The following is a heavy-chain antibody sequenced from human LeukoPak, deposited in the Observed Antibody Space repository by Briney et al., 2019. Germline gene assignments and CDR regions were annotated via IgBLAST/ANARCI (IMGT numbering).Heavy chain of an antibody. Sequence: GRSLRLSCTGSGFTFSNYAIHWVRQAPGKGLEWVAVISYAGSIISYDRSNKFYADSVKGRFTISRDNSKNTLYLQMNSLRAEDTAVYYCARVGTIFGVVTLDYWGQGTLVTVSS. J-gene: IGHJ4*02. V-gene: IGHV3-30-3*01. CDR3: ARVGTIFGVVTLDY. CDR2: ISYDRSNK. D-gene: IGHD3-3*01. CDR1: GFTFSNYA.